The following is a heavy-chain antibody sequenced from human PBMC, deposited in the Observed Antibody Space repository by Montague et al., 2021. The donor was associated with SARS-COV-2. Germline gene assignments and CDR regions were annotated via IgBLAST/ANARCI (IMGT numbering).Heavy chain of an antibody. CDR3: AKSGPFAFYFES. D-gene: IGHD3-10*01. V-gene: IGHV3-23*03. CDR1: GFSFSGYA. Sequence: SLRLSCAASGFSFSGYAMNWVRQAPGKGLEWISVIYSGGDSTYYAVSVRGRFTISRDDSKNTLFLHLNNLSAEDTAIYYCAKSGPFAFYFESWGQGTLVTVSS. CDR2: IYSGGDST. J-gene: IGHJ4*02.